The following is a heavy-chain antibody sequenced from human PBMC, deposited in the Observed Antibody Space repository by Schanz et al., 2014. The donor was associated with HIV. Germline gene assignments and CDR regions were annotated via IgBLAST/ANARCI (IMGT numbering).Heavy chain of an antibody. Sequence: VQLVESGGGLVKPGGSLRLSCAASGFTFGTFSMNWVRQAPGKGLEWVTVISNDGSNKYYTDSVKGRFTISRDNSKNTVSLQMNRLRAEDTAVYYCVRDRVYSFWTGYEPFDSWGQGTLVTVSS. CDR3: VRDRVYSFWTGYEPFDS. D-gene: IGHD3-3*01. CDR1: GFTFGTFS. J-gene: IGHJ5*01. CDR2: ISNDGSNK. V-gene: IGHV3-30*03.